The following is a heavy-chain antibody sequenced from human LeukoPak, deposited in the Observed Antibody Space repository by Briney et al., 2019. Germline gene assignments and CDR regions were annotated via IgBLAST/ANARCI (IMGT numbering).Heavy chain of an antibody. D-gene: IGHD2/OR15-2a*01. CDR3: ARDTSVNTFDY. J-gene: IGHJ4*02. V-gene: IGHV1-2*02. CDR1: GYTFTGSY. Sequence: ASVKVSCKASGYTFTGSYIHWVRQAPGQGLEWMGWINPNGGDTRYVQKFQGRVTMTRDTSISTAYMELIRLRSDDAAEYYCARDTSVNTFDYWGQGTLVTVSS. CDR2: INPNGGDT.